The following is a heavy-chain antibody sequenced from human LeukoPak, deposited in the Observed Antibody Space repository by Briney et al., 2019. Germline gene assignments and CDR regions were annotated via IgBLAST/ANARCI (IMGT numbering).Heavy chain of an antibody. J-gene: IGHJ6*02. V-gene: IGHV3-15*01. CDR2: IKSKTDGGTT. D-gene: IGHD5-12*01. CDR3: TTALCSGYDTQTNYYYYGMDV. CDR1: GFTFSNAW. Sequence: GGSLRLSCAASGFTFSNAWMSWVRQAPGKGLEWVGRIKSKTDGGTTDYAAPVKGRFTISRDDSKNTLYLQMNSLKTEDTAVYYCTTALCSGYDTQTNYYYYGMDVWGQGTTVTVSS.